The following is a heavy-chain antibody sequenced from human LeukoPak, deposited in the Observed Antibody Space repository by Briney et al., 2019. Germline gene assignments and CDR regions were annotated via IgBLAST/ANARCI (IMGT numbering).Heavy chain of an antibody. Sequence: PSGTLSLTCTVSGGSINNSYWSWIRQPPGGGVEWVAFLHHSGAKRYNPCAKCGVTISFATSKTNLYFNFRSATCEDTPPLYIAVFQHSETNSYIPSVKVRVTISFDTSKNLLSLDLTSVTAADTATYCCATVLYGSNGFDYWGQGTLVTVAA. D-gene: IGHD4-17*01. CDR2: LHHSGAK. V-gene: IGHV4-59*01. CDR1: GGSINNSY. J-gene: IGHJ4*02. CDR3: AVFQHSETNSYIPSVKVRVTISFDTSKNLLSLDLTSVTAADTATYCCATVLYGSNGFDY.